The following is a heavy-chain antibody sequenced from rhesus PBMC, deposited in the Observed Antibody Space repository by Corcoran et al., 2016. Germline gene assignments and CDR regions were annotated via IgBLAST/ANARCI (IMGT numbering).Heavy chain of an antibody. CDR1: GGSISDSYY. CDR2: IYGSEWST. Sequence: QVQLQESGPGLVKPSETLSLTCTVSGGSISDSYYWSWILQPPGKGLEWRGRIYGSEWSTNYNPALKSRVTIARETSKNQVSLKLSSVTAADTAVYYCARGVAAAGTGDYWGQGVLVTVSS. J-gene: IGHJ4*01. CDR3: ARGVAAAGTGDY. V-gene: IGHV4-160*01. D-gene: IGHD6-25*01.